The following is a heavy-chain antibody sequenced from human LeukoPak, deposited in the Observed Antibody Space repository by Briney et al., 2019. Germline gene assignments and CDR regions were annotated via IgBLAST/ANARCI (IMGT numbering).Heavy chain of an antibody. CDR3: ARGTYDFWSGYNWFDP. CDR2: ISSNGGST. V-gene: IGHV3-64*01. D-gene: IGHD3-3*01. CDR1: GFTFSSYA. Sequence: PGGSLRLSCAASGFTFSSYAMHWVRQAPGKGLEYVSAISSNGGSTYYANSVKGRFTISRDNSKNTLYLQMGSLRAEDMAVYYCARGTYDFWSGYNWFDPWGRGTLVTVSS. J-gene: IGHJ5*02.